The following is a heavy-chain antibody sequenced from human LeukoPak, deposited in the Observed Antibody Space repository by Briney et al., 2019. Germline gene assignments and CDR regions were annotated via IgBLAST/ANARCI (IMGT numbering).Heavy chain of an antibody. CDR2: VSSSSNSI. CDR3: ARVGYCSGVSCSAADF. V-gene: IGHV3-21*06. D-gene: IGHD2-15*01. Sequence: GESLRLSCAASGFSLSRYTMNWVRQAPGKGLEWVSSVSSSSNSIYYADSVKGRFTISRDNAKNELYLQMNSLRVEDTAVYVCARVGYCSGVSCSAADFWGRGTLVTVSA. J-gene: IGHJ4*02. CDR1: GFSLSRYT.